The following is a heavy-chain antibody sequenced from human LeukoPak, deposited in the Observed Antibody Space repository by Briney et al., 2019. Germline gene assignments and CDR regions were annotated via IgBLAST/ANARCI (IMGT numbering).Heavy chain of an antibody. D-gene: IGHD2-2*01. Sequence: GGSLRLSSAESGFTFSNYAMRWVRQAPGKGLEWVAGISGSGDSTYYADSVKSRFTISRDNSKNTLYLQMNSLRAEDTAVYYCAKLLPSTLRSYYMDVWGKGTTVTVSS. CDR2: ISGSGDST. CDR3: AKLLPSTLRSYYMDV. V-gene: IGHV3-23*01. J-gene: IGHJ6*03. CDR1: GFTFSNYA.